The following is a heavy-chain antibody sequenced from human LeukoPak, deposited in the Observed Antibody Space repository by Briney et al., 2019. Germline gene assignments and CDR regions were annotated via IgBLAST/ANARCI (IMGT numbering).Heavy chain of an antibody. CDR1: GFTFNTYG. D-gene: IGHD3-10*01. CDR2: ISSSGSTI. CDR3: ARLFVYGSGAEAFDY. Sequence: GGSLRLSCAASGFTFNTYGMSWVRQAPGKGLEWVSYISSSGSTIYYADSVKGRFTISRDNAKNSLYLQMDSLRAEDTAVYYCARLFVYGSGAEAFDYWGQGALVTVSS. J-gene: IGHJ4*02. V-gene: IGHV3-48*04.